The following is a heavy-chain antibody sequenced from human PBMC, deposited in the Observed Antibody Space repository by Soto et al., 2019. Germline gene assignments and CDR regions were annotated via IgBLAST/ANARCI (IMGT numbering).Heavy chain of an antibody. CDR2: ISAYNGNT. J-gene: IGHJ3*02. Sequence: ASVKVSCKASGYTFTSYGISWVRQAPGQGLEWMGWISAYNGNTNYAQKLQGRVTMTTDTSTSTAYMELRSLRSDDTAVYYCASGGSYYYDSSGSPFDIWGQATMVTVSS. V-gene: IGHV1-18*01. D-gene: IGHD3-22*01. CDR1: GYTFTSYG. CDR3: ASGGSYYYDSSGSPFDI.